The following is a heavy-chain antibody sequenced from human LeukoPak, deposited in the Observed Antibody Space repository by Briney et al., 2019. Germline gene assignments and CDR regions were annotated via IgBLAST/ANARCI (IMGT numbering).Heavy chain of an antibody. CDR2: ITGSSAST. V-gene: IGHV3-23*01. CDR1: GFTFSSYA. CDR3: AKDRCLTTTCYVDY. Sequence: PGGSLRLSCAASGFTFSSYAMSWVRQAPGKGLEWVSSITGSSASTYYAGSVRGRFTISRDNSKNTLYLQMSSLRADDTAVYYCAKDRCLTTTCYVDYWGQGTLVTVSS. J-gene: IGHJ4*02. D-gene: IGHD2-2*01.